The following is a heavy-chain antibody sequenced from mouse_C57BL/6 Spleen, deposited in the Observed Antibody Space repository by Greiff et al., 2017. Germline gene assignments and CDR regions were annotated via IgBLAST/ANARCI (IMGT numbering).Heavy chain of an antibody. J-gene: IGHJ3*01. CDR1: GFNIKDDY. V-gene: IGHV14-4*01. Sequence: EVQLQQSGAELVRPGPSVKLSCTASGFNIKDDYMHWVKQRPEQGLEWIGWIDPENGDTEYASKFQGKATITADTSSNTAYLQLSSLTSEDTAVYYCTFYYYGSSPFAYWGQGTLVTVSA. CDR2: IDPENGDT. D-gene: IGHD1-1*01. CDR3: TFYYYGSSPFAY.